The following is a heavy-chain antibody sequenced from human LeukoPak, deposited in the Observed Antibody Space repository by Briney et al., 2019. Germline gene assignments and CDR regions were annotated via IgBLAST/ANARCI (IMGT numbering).Heavy chain of an antibody. J-gene: IGHJ3*02. CDR3: ARERVRGIFGVGAFDI. CDR1: GFTFSSYG. CDR2: IRYDGSNK. D-gene: IGHD3-3*01. V-gene: IGHV3-30*02. Sequence: PGGSLRLSCAASGFTFSSYGMHWVRQAPGKGLEWVAFIRYDGSNKYYADSVKGRFTISRDNSKNTLYLQMNSLRAEDTAVYYCARERVRGIFGVGAFDIWGQGTMVTVSS.